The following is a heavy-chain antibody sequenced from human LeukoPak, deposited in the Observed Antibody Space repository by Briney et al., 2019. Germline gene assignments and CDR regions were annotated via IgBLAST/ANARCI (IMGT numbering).Heavy chain of an antibody. Sequence: GASVKVSCKASGYTFTSYGISWVRQAPGQGLEWMGWINPNSGGTNYAQKFQGRVTMTRDTSISTAYMELSRLRFDDTAVYYCARASRPDYWGQGTLVTVSS. CDR3: ARASRPDY. D-gene: IGHD6-13*01. J-gene: IGHJ4*02. CDR2: INPNSGGT. V-gene: IGHV1-2*02. CDR1: GYTFTSYG.